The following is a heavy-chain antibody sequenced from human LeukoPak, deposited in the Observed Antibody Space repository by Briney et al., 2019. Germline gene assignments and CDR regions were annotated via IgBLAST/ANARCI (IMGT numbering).Heavy chain of an antibody. J-gene: IGHJ3*02. CDR2: ISYGGIDK. D-gene: IGHD3-3*01. CDR3: ARESWSDSVAFDI. Sequence: SGGSLRLSCAASGFNFSSYAMHWVRQAPGEGLEWWGLISYGGIDKSYADSVKGRFTISRDSSKRTLYLQMNSLRAEDTAMYYCARESWSDSVAFDIWGLGTMVIVSS. CDR1: GFNFSSYA. V-gene: IGHV3-30*04.